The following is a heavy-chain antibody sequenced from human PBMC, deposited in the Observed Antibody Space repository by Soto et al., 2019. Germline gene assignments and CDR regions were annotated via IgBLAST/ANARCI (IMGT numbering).Heavy chain of an antibody. CDR1: GGSISSYY. V-gene: IGHV4-59*01. Sequence: LSLTCTVSGGSISSYYWSWIRQPPGKGLEWIGYIYYSGSTNYNPSLKSRVTISVDTSKNQFSLKLSSVTAADTAVYYCARVVHWYYDFWSGYRTPYFDYWGQGTLVTVSS. CDR2: IYYSGST. CDR3: ARVVHWYYDFWSGYRTPYFDY. J-gene: IGHJ4*02. D-gene: IGHD3-3*01.